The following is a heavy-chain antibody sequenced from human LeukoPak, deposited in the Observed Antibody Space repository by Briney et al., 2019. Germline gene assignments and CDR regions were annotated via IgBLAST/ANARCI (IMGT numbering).Heavy chain of an antibody. J-gene: IGHJ3*02. CDR1: GGSISSYY. D-gene: IGHD3-22*01. V-gene: IGHV4-4*07. Sequence: SDTLSLTCTVSGGSISSYYWNWIRQPAGKGLEWIGRINASGSTNYNPALRGRVTLSVDTSKNQFSLYLSSVTAADTAVYYCAKGLLFTIIVVVNADAFDIWGQGTMVTVTS. CDR3: AKGLLFTIIVVVNADAFDI. CDR2: INASGST.